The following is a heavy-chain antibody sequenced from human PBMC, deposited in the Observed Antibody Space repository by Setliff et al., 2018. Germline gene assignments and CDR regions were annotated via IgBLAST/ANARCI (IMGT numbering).Heavy chain of an antibody. CDR3: AGSQGSGGYYSNSPYYFHY. D-gene: IGHD3-10*01. J-gene: IGHJ4*02. CDR1: GGSISSYY. V-gene: IGHV4-59*03. CDR2: VYYTGDT. Sequence: TLSLTCTVFGGSISSYYWSWIRQPPGKELEWMAYVYYTGDTYYNPSLKSRISISIDTSKNQFSLNLISVTAADTAVYYCAGSQGSGGYYSNSPYYFHYWGQGTLVTVSS.